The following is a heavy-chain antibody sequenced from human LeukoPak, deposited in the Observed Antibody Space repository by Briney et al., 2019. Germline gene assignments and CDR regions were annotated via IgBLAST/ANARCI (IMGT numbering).Heavy chain of an antibody. Sequence: GGSLRLSRAASGFNASSNYMSWVRQAPGKGLEWVSVIYSGGSTYYADSVKGRFTISRDNSKNTLYLQMNSLRAEDTAVYYCARGGAQGYHLPYWGQGTRVTVSS. J-gene: IGHJ4*02. D-gene: IGHD2-15*01. CDR2: IYSGGST. CDR1: GFNASSNY. CDR3: ARGGAQGYHLPY. V-gene: IGHV3-53*01.